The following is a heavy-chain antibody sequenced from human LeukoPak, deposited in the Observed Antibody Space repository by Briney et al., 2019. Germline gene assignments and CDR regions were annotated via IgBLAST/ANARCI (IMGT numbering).Heavy chain of an antibody. J-gene: IGHJ4*02. D-gene: IGHD4-17*01. CDR3: ARGGSYGDYIDY. Sequence: GGSLRLSCAASGFTVSSNYTSWVRQAPGKGLEWVANIKQDGSEKYYVDSVKGRFTISRDNAKNSLYLQMNSLRAEDTAVYYCARGGSYGDYIDYWGQGTLVTVSS. CDR2: IKQDGSEK. CDR1: GFTVSSNY. V-gene: IGHV3-7*01.